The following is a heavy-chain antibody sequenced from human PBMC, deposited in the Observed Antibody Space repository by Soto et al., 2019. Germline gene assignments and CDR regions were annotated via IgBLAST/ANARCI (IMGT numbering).Heavy chain of an antibody. D-gene: IGHD1-26*01. J-gene: IGHJ4*02. CDR1: GFTFSSYA. Sequence: PGGSLRLSCAASGFTFSSYAMSWVRQAPGKGLEWVSAISGSGGSTYYADSVKGRFTISRDNSKNTLYLQMNSLRAEDTAVYYCAKVVRRGSYFGTTLWDYWSQGTLVTVSS. V-gene: IGHV3-23*01. CDR2: ISGSGGST. CDR3: AKVVRRGSYFGTTLWDY.